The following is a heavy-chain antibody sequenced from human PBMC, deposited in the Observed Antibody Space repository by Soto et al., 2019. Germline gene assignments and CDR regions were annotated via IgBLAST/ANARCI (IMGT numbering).Heavy chain of an antibody. V-gene: IGHV3-30*18. CDR1: GFTFSSYG. CDR2: ISYDGSNK. CDR3: AKAPYSGYEIDY. J-gene: IGHJ4*02. Sequence: QVQLVESGGGVVQPGRSLRLSCAASGFTFSSYGMHWVRQAPGKGLEWVAVISYDGSNKYYADSVKGRFTISRDNSKKTPYLQMNSLRADDTAVYYYAKAPYSGYEIDYWGQGTLVTVSS. D-gene: IGHD5-12*01.